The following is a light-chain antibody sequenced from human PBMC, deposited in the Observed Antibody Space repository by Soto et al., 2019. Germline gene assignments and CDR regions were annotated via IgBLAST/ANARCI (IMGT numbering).Light chain of an antibody. J-gene: IGKJ4*01. CDR2: AAS. CDR1: QSIGGF. Sequence: DIQMTQSPSSLSVSVGDRVTITCRASQSIGGFLNWYQQKLWKAPKLLIYAASSLQSGVPSRFSGSGSGTDFSLTISSLQPEDFATYYCQQSYSTPLTFGGGTKVEI. CDR3: QQSYSTPLT. V-gene: IGKV1-39*01.